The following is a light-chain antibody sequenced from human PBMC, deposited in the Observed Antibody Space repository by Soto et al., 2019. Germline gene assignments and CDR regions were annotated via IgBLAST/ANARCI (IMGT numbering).Light chain of an antibody. Sequence: EIVLTQSPATLSLSPGERATLSCRASQSVRSYLAWYQQKPGQAPRLLIYDASNRATGLPARFSGSGSGTDFTLTISSLEPEDFAVYYCQHRSSWPLTFGGGTKVEIK. J-gene: IGKJ4*01. CDR1: QSVRSY. V-gene: IGKV3-11*01. CDR2: DAS. CDR3: QHRSSWPLT.